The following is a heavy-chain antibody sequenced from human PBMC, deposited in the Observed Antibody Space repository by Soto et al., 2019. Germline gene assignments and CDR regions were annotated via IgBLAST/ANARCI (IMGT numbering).Heavy chain of an antibody. V-gene: IGHV3-30*18. J-gene: IGHJ4*02. D-gene: IGHD3-10*01. CDR1: GFTFSSYG. CDR2: ISYDGSNK. CDR3: AKAFITMVRVDYFDS. Sequence: QVQLLESGGGVGQPGRSLRLSCAASGFTFSSYGMHWVRQAPGKGLEWVAVISYDGSNKYYADSVQGRFTVSRDNSKNTLYLQMDRLRDEDTAVYYCAKAFITMVRVDYFDSWGQGTLVTVSS.